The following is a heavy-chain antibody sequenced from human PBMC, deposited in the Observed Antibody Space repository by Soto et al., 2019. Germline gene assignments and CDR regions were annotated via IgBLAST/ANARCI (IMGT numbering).Heavy chain of an antibody. Sequence: QVQLVQSGAEVKKPGASVKVSCKASGYTFTSYYMHWVRQAPGQGLEWMGIINPSGGSTSYAQKFQGRVTMTRDTSTSTVYMELSSLRSEDTAVYYCARDKGRSGSCQPHYYYYGMDVWGQGTTVTVSS. CDR2: INPSGGST. CDR1: GYTFTSYY. D-gene: IGHD1-26*01. V-gene: IGHV1-46*01. CDR3: ARDKGRSGSCQPHYYYYGMDV. J-gene: IGHJ6*02.